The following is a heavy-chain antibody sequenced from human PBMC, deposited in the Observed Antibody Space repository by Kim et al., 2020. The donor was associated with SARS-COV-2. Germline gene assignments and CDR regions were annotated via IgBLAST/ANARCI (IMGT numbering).Heavy chain of an antibody. CDR1: GFTFSSYG. Sequence: GGSLRLSCAASGFTFSSYGMHWVRQAPGKGLEWVAVISYDGSNKYYADSVKGRFTISRDNSKNTLYLQMNSLRAEDTAVYYCAKDRSWGLDYWGQGTLVTVSS. J-gene: IGHJ4*02. V-gene: IGHV3-30*18. CDR2: ISYDGSNK. D-gene: IGHD2-15*01. CDR3: AKDRSWGLDY.